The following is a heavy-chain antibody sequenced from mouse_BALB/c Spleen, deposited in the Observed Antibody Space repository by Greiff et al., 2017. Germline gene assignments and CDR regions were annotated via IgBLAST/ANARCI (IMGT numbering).Heavy chain of an antibody. Sequence: VQLQQSGPGLVAPSQSLSITCTVSGFSLTDYGVSWIRQPPGKGLEWLGVIWGGGSTYYNSALKSRLSISKDNSKSQVFLKMNSLQTDDTAMYYCAKHYYYGSSHFDYWGQGTTLTVSS. D-gene: IGHD1-1*01. V-gene: IGHV2-6-5*01. CDR1: GFSLTDYG. J-gene: IGHJ2*01. CDR2: IWGGGST. CDR3: AKHYYYGSSHFDY.